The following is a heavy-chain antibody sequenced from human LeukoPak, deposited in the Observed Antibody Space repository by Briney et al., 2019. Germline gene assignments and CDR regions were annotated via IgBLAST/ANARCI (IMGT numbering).Heavy chain of an antibody. CDR2: ISYDGSNK. J-gene: IGHJ6*03. CDR3: ARDGTVTYYYYYYRDV. V-gene: IGHV3-30-3*01. CDR1: GFTFSSYA. D-gene: IGHD4-11*01. Sequence: GGSLRLSCAASGFTFSSYAMHWVRQAPGKGLEWVAVISYDGSNKYYADSVKGRFTISRDNSKNTLYLQMNSLRAEDTAVYYCARDGTVTYYYYYYRDVWGKGTTVTVSS.